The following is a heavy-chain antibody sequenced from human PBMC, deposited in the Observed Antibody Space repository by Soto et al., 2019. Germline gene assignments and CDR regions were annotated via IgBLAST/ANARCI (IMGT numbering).Heavy chain of an antibody. J-gene: IGHJ6*02. V-gene: IGHV4-31*03. CDR1: GGSISSGGYY. CDR2: IYFSGST. Sequence: TSQTLSLTGTVSGGSISSGGYYWSLIRQHPGKGLEWIGYIYFSGSTYYNTSLKSRVTISVDTSKNQFSLKLSSVTAADTAVYYCAREVLRYAGGFGMDVWGQGTTVTVSS. CDR3: AREVLRYAGGFGMDV. D-gene: IGHD3-9*01.